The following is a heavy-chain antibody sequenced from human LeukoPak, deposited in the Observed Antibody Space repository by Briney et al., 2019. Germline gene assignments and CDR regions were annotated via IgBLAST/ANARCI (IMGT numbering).Heavy chain of an antibody. D-gene: IGHD4-11*01. Sequence: PGGSLRLSCEASGFTFRDHCMNWVSQAPGKGLEWVSYICATISYADSVRGRFTISRDNAKNSLYLEMNSLRDEDTAVYYCVRDFDYNFDYWGQGALVTVSS. V-gene: IGHV3-69-1*02. CDR3: VRDFDYNFDY. J-gene: IGHJ4*02. CDR1: GFTFRDHC. CDR2: ICATI.